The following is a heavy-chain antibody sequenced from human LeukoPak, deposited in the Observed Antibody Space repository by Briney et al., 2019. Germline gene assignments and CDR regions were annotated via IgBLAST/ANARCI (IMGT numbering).Heavy chain of an antibody. V-gene: IGHV4-34*01. D-gene: IGHD6-19*01. J-gene: IGHJ4*02. Sequence: SETLSLTCAVYGGSFSGYYWSWIRQPPGKGLEWIGEINHSGSTNYNPSLKSRVTISVDTSKNQFSLKLSSVTAADTAVYYCAREKKSYSRGWYHSINLDYWGQGTLVTVSS. CDR3: AREKKSYSRGWYHSINLDY. CDR2: INHSGST. CDR1: GGSFSGYY.